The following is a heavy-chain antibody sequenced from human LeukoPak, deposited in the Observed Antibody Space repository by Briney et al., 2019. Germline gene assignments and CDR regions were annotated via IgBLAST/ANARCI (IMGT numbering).Heavy chain of an antibody. CDR1: GYTLTELS. CDR3: ATGLAPITMIVGNPAINDY. D-gene: IGHD3-22*01. J-gene: IGHJ4*02. V-gene: IGHV1-24*01. Sequence: ASVKVSCKVSGYTLTELSMHWVRQAPGKGLEWMGGFDPGDGETIYAQKFQGRVTMTEDTSTDTAYMELSSLRSEDTAVYYCATGLAPITMIVGNPAINDYWGQGTLVTVSS. CDR2: FDPGDGET.